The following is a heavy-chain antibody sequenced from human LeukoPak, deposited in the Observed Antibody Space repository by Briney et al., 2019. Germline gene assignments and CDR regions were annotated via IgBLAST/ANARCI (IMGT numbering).Heavy chain of an antibody. V-gene: IGHV1-18*01. D-gene: IGHD3-3*01. CDR2: ISAYNGNT. J-gene: IGHJ3*02. CDR1: GYTFTSYG. Sequence: ASVKVSCKASGYTFTSYGISWVRQAPGQGLEWMGWISAYNGNTNYAQKLQGRVTMTTDTSTSTAYMELRSLRSDDTAVYYCARPITIFGRKAFDIWGQGTMVTVSS. CDR3: ARPITIFGRKAFDI.